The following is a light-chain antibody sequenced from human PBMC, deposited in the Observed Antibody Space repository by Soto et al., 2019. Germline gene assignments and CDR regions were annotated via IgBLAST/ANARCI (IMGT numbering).Light chain of an antibody. CDR3: QQLRSYPST. CDR1: QGISSY. Sequence: SPSSLSASKGDRVTITCRASQGISSYLAWYQQKPGKAPTLLIYAASTLQSGVPSRFSGSGFGTDFTLTISSLQAEDFASYYCQQLRSYPSTFGGGTKVDIK. J-gene: IGKJ4*01. V-gene: IGKV1-8*01. CDR2: AAS.